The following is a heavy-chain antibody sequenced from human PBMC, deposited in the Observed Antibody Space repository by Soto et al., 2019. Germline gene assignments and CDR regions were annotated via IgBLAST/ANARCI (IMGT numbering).Heavy chain of an antibody. V-gene: IGHV4-34*01. CDR3: ARSTRGRGVDY. CDR2: INHSGST. D-gene: IGHD2-8*02. J-gene: IGHJ4*02. Sequence: SETLSLTCAVYGGSFSGYYWSWIRQPPGKGLEWIGEINHSGSTNYNPSLKSRVTISVDTSKNQFSLKLSSVTAADTAVFYCARSTRGRGVDYWGQGTLVTVSS. CDR1: GGSFSGYY.